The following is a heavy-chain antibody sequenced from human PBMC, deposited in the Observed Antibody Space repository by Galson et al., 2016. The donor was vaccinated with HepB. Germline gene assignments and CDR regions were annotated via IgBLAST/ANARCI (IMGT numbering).Heavy chain of an antibody. J-gene: IGHJ5*02. Sequence: QSGAEVKKPGESLRISCKATGYKFTSHWINWVRQMPGKGLEWMGRIDPSDSYTNFSPSFQGHVTISFDKSISTAHLQWRSLKASDTAIYYCAKSLGIAEYNWSDPWGQGTLVVVSS. CDR3: AKSLGIAEYNWSDP. D-gene: IGHD6-13*01. CDR1: GYKFTSHW. CDR2: IDPSDSYT. V-gene: IGHV5-10-1*01.